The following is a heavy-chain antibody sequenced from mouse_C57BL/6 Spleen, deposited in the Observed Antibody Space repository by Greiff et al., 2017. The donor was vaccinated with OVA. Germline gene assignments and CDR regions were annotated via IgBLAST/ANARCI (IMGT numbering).Heavy chain of an antibody. D-gene: IGHD3-2*02. CDR3: AREGAAQPRDY. J-gene: IGHJ2*01. CDR1: GYTFTSYW. CDR2: IDPSDSYT. Sequence: QVQLKESGAELVKPGASVKLSCKASGYTFTSYWMQWVKQRPGQGLEWIGEIDPSDSYTNYNQKFKGKATLTVDTSSSTAYMQLSSLTSEDSAVYYCAREGAAQPRDYWGQGTTLTVSS. V-gene: IGHV1-50*01.